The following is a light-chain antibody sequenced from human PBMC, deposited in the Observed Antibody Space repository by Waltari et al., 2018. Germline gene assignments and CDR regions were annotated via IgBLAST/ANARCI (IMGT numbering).Light chain of an antibody. Sequence: QSALTQPASVSGSPGQSITIPCTGGSNNFGTSHLISWYQQHPGKAPKLVIFEGSKRPSGVSDRFSGSHSDNSASLTISGLQAEDEADYYCCSYGGRTTIFGGGTRLTVL. CDR1: SNNFGTSHL. CDR3: CSYGGRTTI. J-gene: IGLJ2*01. CDR2: EGS. V-gene: IGLV2-23*01.